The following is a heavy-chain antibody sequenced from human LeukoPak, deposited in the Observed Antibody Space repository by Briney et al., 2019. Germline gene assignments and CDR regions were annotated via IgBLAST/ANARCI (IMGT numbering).Heavy chain of an antibody. J-gene: IGHJ4*02. Sequence: GASVKVSCKASGYTFTGYYMHWVRQAPGQGLEWMGIINPSGGSTSYAQKFQGRVTMTRDTSTSTVYMELSSLRSEDTAVYYCARESRHDSSGYYQDYWGQGTLVTVSS. CDR1: GYTFTGYY. V-gene: IGHV1-46*01. CDR2: INPSGGST. CDR3: ARESRHDSSGYYQDY. D-gene: IGHD3-22*01.